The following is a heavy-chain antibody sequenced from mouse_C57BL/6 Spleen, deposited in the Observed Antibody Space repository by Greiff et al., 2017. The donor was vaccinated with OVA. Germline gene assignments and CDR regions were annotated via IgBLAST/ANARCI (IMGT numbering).Heavy chain of an antibody. D-gene: IGHD1-1*01. CDR1: GYTFTNYW. V-gene: IGHV1-63*01. Sequence: VQLQQSGAELVRPGTSVKMSCKASGYTFTNYWIGWAKQRPGHGLEWIADIYPGGGYTNYNEKFKGKATLTADKSSSTAYMQFSSLTSEDSAIYYCARKSDYGSMDYWGQGTSVTVSS. J-gene: IGHJ4*01. CDR3: ARKSDYGSMDY. CDR2: IYPGGGYT.